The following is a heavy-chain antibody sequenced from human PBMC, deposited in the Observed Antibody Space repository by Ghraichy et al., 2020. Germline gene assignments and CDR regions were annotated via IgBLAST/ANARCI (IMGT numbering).Heavy chain of an antibody. CDR2: ISGSGDTT. Sequence: GGSLRLSCAASGITISSYGMSWVRQAPGKGLEWVSRISGSGDTTNYADSVKGRFTISRDNFKNTLYLQMNSLRAEDTAVYFFAKWSCSDGRCYFDYWGQGTLVTVSS. CDR3: AKWSCSDGRCYFDY. J-gene: IGHJ4*02. V-gene: IGHV3-23*01. D-gene: IGHD5-24*01. CDR1: GITISSYG.